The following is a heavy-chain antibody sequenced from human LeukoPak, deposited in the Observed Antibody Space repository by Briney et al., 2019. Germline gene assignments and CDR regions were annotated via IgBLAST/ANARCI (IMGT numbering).Heavy chain of an antibody. Sequence: PSETLSLTCTVSGGSISSYYWSWIRQPPGKGLEWIGCIYYSGSTNYNPSLKSRVTISVDTSKNQFSLKLSSVTAADTAVYYCARRAFGVTYWGQGTLVTVSS. CDR1: GGSISSYY. CDR2: IYYSGST. J-gene: IGHJ4*02. CDR3: ARRAFGVTY. V-gene: IGHV4-59*12. D-gene: IGHD3-3*01.